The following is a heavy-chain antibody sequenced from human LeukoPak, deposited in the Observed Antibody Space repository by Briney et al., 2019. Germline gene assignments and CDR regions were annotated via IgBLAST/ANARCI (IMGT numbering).Heavy chain of an antibody. CDR3: AKDSHSWSRDY. D-gene: IGHD6-13*01. J-gene: IGHJ4*02. Sequence: PGGSVRLSCAASGFTFGSYSMTWVRQAPGKGLEWVSLIDSNSNFMNYADSVKGRFTISRDNAKKSLYLEMNSLRAEDTAVYYCAKDSHSWSRDYWGQGTLVTVSS. V-gene: IGHV3-21*01. CDR1: GFTFGSYS. CDR2: IDSNSNFM.